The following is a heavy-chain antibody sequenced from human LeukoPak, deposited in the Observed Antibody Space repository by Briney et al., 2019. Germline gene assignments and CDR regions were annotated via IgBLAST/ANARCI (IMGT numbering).Heavy chain of an antibody. D-gene: IGHD2-2*01. V-gene: IGHV3-30-3*01. CDR1: GFTFSNSA. CDR2: ISFDGTNK. Sequence: GGSLRLSCAASGFTFSNSAMHWVRQAPGKGLEWVAVISFDGTNKYYADSVKGRFTISRDNSKNTVYVQMSSLRGDDSGVYYRAAGSSVDCSRTSCPPTDYWGQGTLVTVSS. CDR3: AAGSSVDCSRTSCPPTDY. J-gene: IGHJ4*02.